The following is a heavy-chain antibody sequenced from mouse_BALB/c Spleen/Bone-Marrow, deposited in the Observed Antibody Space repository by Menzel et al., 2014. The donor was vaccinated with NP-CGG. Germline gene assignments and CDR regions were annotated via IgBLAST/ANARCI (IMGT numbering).Heavy chain of an antibody. J-gene: IGHJ3*01. V-gene: IGHV1S56*01. D-gene: IGHD2-4*01. CDR3: ARRVYYDYDGGAWFAY. CDR1: GYTFTSYW. Sequence: QVQLQQSGAELVKPGASVKLSCKASGYTFTSYWVHWVRQRPEQGLEWIGWIFPGDGSTKYNEKFKGKATLTTDKSSSTAFMQLSRLTSEDSAVYFCARRVYYDYDGGAWFAYWGQGTLVTVSA. CDR2: IFPGDGST.